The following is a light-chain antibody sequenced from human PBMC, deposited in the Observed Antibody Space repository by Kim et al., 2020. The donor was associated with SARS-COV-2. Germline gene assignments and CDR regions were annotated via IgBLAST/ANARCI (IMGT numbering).Light chain of an antibody. CDR1: SLRSYY. Sequence: LGQTVRITRQRDSLRSYYSSWYQQKPGQGPVLVIYGKNNRPSGVPDRFSGSSSGNTASLTITGAQAEDEADYYCNSRDSSGNHVVFGGGTQLTVL. CDR3: NSRDSSGNHVV. V-gene: IGLV3-19*01. CDR2: GKN. J-gene: IGLJ2*01.